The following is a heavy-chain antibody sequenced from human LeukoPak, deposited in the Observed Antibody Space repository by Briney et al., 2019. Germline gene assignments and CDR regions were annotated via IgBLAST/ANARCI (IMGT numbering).Heavy chain of an antibody. D-gene: IGHD3-10*01. Sequence: PGGSLRLSCAASGFTFSSYAMSWVRQAPGKGLEWVSVISGSGGSTYYADSVKGRFTISRDNSKNTLYLQMNSLRAEDTAVYYCAKNYGSGSYGSDYWGQGTLVTVSS. J-gene: IGHJ4*02. CDR2: ISGSGGST. CDR1: GFTFSSYA. CDR3: AKNYGSGSYGSDY. V-gene: IGHV3-23*01.